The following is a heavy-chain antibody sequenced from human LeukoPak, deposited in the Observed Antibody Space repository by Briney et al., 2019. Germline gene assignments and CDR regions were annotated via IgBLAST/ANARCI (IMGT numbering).Heavy chain of an antibody. CDR1: GFTFSSYA. Sequence: GGSLRLSCAASGFTFSSYAMSWVRQAPGKRLEWVSAISGSGGSTYYADSVKGRFTISRDNSKNTLYLQMNSLRAEDTAVYYCASPYYYDSSGSTLWDYWGQGTLVTVSS. V-gene: IGHV3-23*01. D-gene: IGHD3-22*01. J-gene: IGHJ4*02. CDR3: ASPYYYDSSGSTLWDY. CDR2: ISGSGGST.